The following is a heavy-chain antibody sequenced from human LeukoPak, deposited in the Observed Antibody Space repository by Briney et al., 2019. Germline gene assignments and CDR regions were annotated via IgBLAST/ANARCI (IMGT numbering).Heavy chain of an antibody. V-gene: IGHV4-61*01. CDR3: ARAASGGGFDY. D-gene: IGHD2-15*01. J-gene: IGHJ4*02. Sequence: SETLSLTCTVSGGSVSSGSYYWSWIRQPPGKGLEWIGYIYYSGSTNYNPSLKSRVTISVDTSKNQFSLKLSSVTAADTAVYYCARAASGGGFDYWSQGTLVTVSS. CDR2: IYYSGST. CDR1: GGSVSSGSYY.